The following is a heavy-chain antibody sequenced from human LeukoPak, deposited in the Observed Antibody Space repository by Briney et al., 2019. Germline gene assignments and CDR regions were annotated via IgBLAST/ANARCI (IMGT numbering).Heavy chain of an antibody. Sequence: PGGSLRLSCAASGFTFSNYWMIWVRQAPGKGLEWVGNIKQDGSEKRYADSVKGRFTISRDNSKNSLYLQMNSLRTEDTALYYCAKDYIAAAGGGDYWGQGTLVTVSS. CDR1: GFTFSNYW. CDR2: IKQDGSEK. D-gene: IGHD6-13*01. J-gene: IGHJ4*02. CDR3: AKDYIAAAGGGDY. V-gene: IGHV3-7*05.